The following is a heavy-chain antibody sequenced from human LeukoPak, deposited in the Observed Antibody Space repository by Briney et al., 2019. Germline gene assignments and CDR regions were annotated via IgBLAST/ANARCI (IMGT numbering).Heavy chain of an antibody. V-gene: IGHV3-48*02. Sequence: GGSLRLSCAASGFTFSSYSMNWVRQAPGKGLEWVSYISSSSSTIFYADSVKGRFTISRDNAKNSLYLQTHSLRDEDTAVYYCARAWYSWGYYFDYWGQGTLVTVSS. CDR2: ISSSSSTI. D-gene: IGHD1-26*01. J-gene: IGHJ4*02. CDR3: ARAWYSWGYYFDY. CDR1: GFTFSSYS.